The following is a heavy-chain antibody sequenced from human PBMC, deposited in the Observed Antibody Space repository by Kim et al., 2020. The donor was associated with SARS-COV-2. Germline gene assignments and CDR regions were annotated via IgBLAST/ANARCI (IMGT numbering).Heavy chain of an antibody. V-gene: IGHV3-53*01. Sequence: GGSLRLSCAASGFTVSSNYMSWVRQAPGKGLEWVSVIYSGGSTYYADSVKGRFTISRDNSKNTLYLQMNSLRAEDTAVYYCAAGYSSSWDAFDIWGQGTMVTVSS. CDR2: IYSGGST. CDR1: GFTVSSNY. D-gene: IGHD6-13*01. J-gene: IGHJ3*02. CDR3: AAGYSSSWDAFDI.